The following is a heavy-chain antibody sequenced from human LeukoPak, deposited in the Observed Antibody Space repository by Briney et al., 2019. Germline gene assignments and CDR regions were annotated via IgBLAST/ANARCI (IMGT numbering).Heavy chain of an antibody. D-gene: IGHD4-23*01. CDR1: GGSISSYY. CDR2: IYSSGNT. Sequence: SETLSLTCTVSGGSISSYYWSWIRQPAGKGLEWIGRIYSSGNTNYNPSLKSRVTMSVDTSKNQFSLKLSSVTAADTAVYYCARGGKATVVTVWGQGTLVTVSS. CDR3: ARGGKATVVTV. J-gene: IGHJ4*02. V-gene: IGHV4-4*07.